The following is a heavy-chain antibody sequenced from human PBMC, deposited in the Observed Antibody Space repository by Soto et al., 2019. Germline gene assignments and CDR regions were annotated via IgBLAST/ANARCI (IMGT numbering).Heavy chain of an antibody. CDR3: ARLTRYYGMDV. J-gene: IGHJ6*02. CDR1: GGSISSGGYS. CDR2: IYHSRST. Sequence: QLQLQESGSGLVKPSQTLSLTCAVSGGSISSGGYSWSWIRQPPGKGLEWIGYIYHSRSTYYNPSLESRVTISVDRSKNQFSLKLSSVTAADTAVYYCARLTRYYGMDVWGQGTTVTVSS. V-gene: IGHV4-30-2*01.